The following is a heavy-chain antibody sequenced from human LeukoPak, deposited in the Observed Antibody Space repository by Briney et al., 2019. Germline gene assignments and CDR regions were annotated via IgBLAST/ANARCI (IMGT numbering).Heavy chain of an antibody. V-gene: IGHV1-18*01. D-gene: IGHD6-6*01. J-gene: IGHJ4*02. CDR3: ARVDSIAAPKDY. CDR1: GYTFTSYG. CDR2: ISAYNGNT. Sequence: ASVTVSCKASGYTFTSYGISWVRQAPGQGLEWMGWISAYNGNTNYAQKLQGRVTMTTDTATSTAYMELRSLRSDDTAVYYCARVDSIAAPKDYWGQGTLVTVSS.